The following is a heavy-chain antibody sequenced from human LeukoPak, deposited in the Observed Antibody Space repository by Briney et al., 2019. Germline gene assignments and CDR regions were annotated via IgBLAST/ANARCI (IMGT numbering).Heavy chain of an antibody. D-gene: IGHD6-13*01. CDR2: IDWDDDK. CDR3: TRMPAAIGLAFDY. J-gene: IGHJ4*02. V-gene: IGHV2-70*11. Sequence: ESGPTLVNPTQTLTLTCTFSGFSLSTGGMCVSWIRQPPGKALEWLARIDWDDDKYYSTSLKTRLTISKDTSKNQVVLTMTNMDPVDTATYYCTRMPAAIGLAFDYWGQGTLVTVAS. CDR1: GFSLSTGGMC.